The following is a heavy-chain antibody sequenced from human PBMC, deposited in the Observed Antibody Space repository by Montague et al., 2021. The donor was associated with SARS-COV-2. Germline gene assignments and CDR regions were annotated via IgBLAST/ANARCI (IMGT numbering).Heavy chain of an antibody. D-gene: IGHD1-26*01. Sequence: SETLSLTCTVSGGSTSSYYWSWIRQPLGKGLEWIGCIYYSGSTNYNPSLKSRVTISVDTSKTQFSLKLNSVTAADTAIYYCARHGLEGANTYYFGLDVWGQGTTVTVSS. V-gene: IGHV4-59*08. J-gene: IGHJ6*02. CDR1: GGSTSSYY. CDR3: ARHGLEGANTYYFGLDV. CDR2: IYYSGST.